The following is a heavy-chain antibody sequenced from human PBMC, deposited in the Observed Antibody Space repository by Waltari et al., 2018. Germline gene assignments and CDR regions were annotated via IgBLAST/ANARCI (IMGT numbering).Heavy chain of an antibody. V-gene: IGHV1-2*06. CDR3: ARLTVAYYYYYGMDV. CDR2: INPNSGGT. D-gene: IGHD4-17*01. Sequence: AEVKKPGASVKVSCKASGYTFTGYYMHWVRQAPGQGLEWMGRINPNSGGTNYAQKFQGRVTMTRDTSISTAYMELSRLRSDDTAVYYCARLTVAYYYYYGMDVWGQGTTVTVSS. J-gene: IGHJ6*02. CDR1: GYTFTGYY.